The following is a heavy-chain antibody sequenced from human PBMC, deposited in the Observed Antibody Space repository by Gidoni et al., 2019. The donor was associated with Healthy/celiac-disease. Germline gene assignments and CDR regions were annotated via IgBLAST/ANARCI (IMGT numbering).Heavy chain of an antibody. CDR2: FDPEDGET. CDR1: GYNITEFS. D-gene: IGHD2-2*01. Sequence: QVQLVQSGAEVKKPGASVKVSCKVSGYNITEFSMHWVRQAPGKGLEWIGGFDPEDGETIYAQKFQVSVTMTEDTSTDTAYMELSILRSEDTAVYYCATDLICSSTSCPVDYWGQGTLVTVSS. J-gene: IGHJ4*02. CDR3: ATDLICSSTSCPVDY. V-gene: IGHV1-24*01.